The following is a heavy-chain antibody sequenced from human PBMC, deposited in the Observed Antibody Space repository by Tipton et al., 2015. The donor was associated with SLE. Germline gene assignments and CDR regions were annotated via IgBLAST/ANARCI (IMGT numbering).Heavy chain of an antibody. V-gene: IGHV4-39*07. CDR3: ARVPFFYYYYMDV. CDR2: IYHSGNT. CDR1: GGSVSSSSYY. Sequence: TLSLTCTVSGGSVSSSSYYWGWIRQPPGKGLEWIGNIYHSGNTYYNPSLKSRVTISVDTSKNQFSLKLSSVTAADTAVYYCARVPFFYYYYMDVWGKGTTVTVSS. J-gene: IGHJ6*03.